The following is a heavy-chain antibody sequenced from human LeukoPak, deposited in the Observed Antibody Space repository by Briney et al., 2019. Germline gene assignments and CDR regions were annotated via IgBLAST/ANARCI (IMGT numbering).Heavy chain of an antibody. V-gene: IGHV1-69*13. Sequence: ASVKVSCKASGGTFSSYAISWVRQAPGQGLEWMGGIIPIFGTANYAHKFQGRVTITADESTSTAYMELSSLRSEDTAVYYCARDNGRVAGSKITFDYWGQGTLVTVSS. D-gene: IGHD6-19*01. CDR3: ARDNGRVAGSKITFDY. CDR2: IIPIFGTA. J-gene: IGHJ4*02. CDR1: GGTFSSYA.